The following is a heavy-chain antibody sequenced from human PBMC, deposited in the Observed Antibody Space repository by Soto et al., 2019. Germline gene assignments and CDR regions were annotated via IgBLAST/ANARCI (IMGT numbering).Heavy chain of an antibody. CDR2: ISSSSSYI. J-gene: IGHJ4*02. V-gene: IGHV3-21*01. CDR1: GFTFSSYS. D-gene: IGHD5-18*01. CDR3: ASYVDTSMVDY. Sequence: EVQLVESGGGLVKPGGSLRLSCAASGFTFSSYSMNWVRQAPGKGLEWVSSISSSSSYIYYADSVKGRFTISRDNAKNSLDLKMNSLRAEDTAVYYCASYVDTSMVDYWGQGTLVTVSS.